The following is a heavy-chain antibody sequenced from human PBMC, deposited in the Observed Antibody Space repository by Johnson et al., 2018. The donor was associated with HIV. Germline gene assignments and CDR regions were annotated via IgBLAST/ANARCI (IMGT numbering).Heavy chain of an antibody. CDR1: GFTFSNAW. V-gene: IGHV3-30*02. CDR2: TRYDGSNK. J-gene: IGHJ3*02. D-gene: IGHD3-22*01. CDR3: AKGDYYDSRAAFDI. Sequence: QVQLVESGGGVVQPGRSLRLSCAASGFTFSNAWMNWVRQAPGKGLEWVAFTRYDGSNKHYVDSVKGRFTISRDNSKNTLYLQMNSLRVEDTAVYYCAKGDYYDSRAAFDIWGQGTMVTVSS.